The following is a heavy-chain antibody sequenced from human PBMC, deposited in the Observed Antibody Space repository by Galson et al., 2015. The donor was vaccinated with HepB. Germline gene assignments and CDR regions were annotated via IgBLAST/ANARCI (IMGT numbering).Heavy chain of an antibody. CDR3: ARRILGASYYDYVWGTLGGYWYFDL. CDR1: GGSISSSSYY. D-gene: IGHD3-16*01. J-gene: IGHJ2*01. CDR2: IYYSGST. Sequence: ETLSLTCAVSGGSISSSSYYWGWIRQPPGKGLEWIGSIYYSGSTYYNPSLKSRVTISVDTSKNQFSLKLSSVTAADTAVCYCARRILGASYYDYVWGTLGGYWYFDLWGRGTLVTVSS. V-gene: IGHV4-39*01.